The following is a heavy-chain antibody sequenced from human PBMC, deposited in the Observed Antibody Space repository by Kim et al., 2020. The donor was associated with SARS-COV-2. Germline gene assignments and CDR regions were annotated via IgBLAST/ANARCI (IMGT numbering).Heavy chain of an antibody. D-gene: IGHD1-1*01. CDR1: GFPFETYC. CDR2: ISRGSDDI. J-gene: IGHJ1*01. V-gene: IGHV3-21*06. Sequence: GGSLRLSCAATGFPFETYCMNWVRQVPGKGLEWVATISRGSDDIYYADSVKGRFTISRENGRNSLYLQMNSLRAEDTALYYCTKDRVVGYNDGIEHWGQG. CDR3: TKDRVVGYNDGIEH.